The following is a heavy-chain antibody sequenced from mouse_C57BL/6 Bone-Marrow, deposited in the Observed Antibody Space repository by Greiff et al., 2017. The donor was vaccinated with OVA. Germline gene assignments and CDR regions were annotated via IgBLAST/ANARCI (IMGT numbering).Heavy chain of an antibody. CDR2: INPNYGTT. J-gene: IGHJ2*01. Sequence: EVKLVESGPELVKPGASVKISCKASGYSFTDYNMNWVKQSNGKSLEWIGVINPNYGTTSYNQKFKGKATLTVDQSSSTAYMQLNSLTSEDSAVYYCARQIYYDYDGTFDYWGQGTTLTVSS. CDR3: ARQIYYDYDGTFDY. CDR1: GYSFTDYN. V-gene: IGHV1-39*01. D-gene: IGHD2-4*01.